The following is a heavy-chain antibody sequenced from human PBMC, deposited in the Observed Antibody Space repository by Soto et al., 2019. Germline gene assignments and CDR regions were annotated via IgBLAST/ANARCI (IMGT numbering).Heavy chain of an antibody. CDR2: ISGSGGST. V-gene: IGHV3-23*01. CDR1: GFTFSSYA. D-gene: IGHD6-13*01. J-gene: IGHJ6*02. CDR3: ARASLDSSSWYDYYYYGMDV. Sequence: GGSLRLSCAASGFTFSSYAMNWVRQAPGKGLEWVSAISGSGGSTYYADSVKGRFTISRDNAKNSLYLQMNSLRAEDTAVYYCARASLDSSSWYDYYYYGMDVWGQGTTVTVSS.